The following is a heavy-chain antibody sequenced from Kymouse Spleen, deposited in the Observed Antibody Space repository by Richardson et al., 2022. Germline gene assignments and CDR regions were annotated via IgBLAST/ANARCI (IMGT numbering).Heavy chain of an antibody. J-gene: IGHJ6*02. V-gene: IGHV4-31*03. D-gene: IGHD6-6*01. CDR3: ARDRSSSTPYYYYGMDV. CDR2: IYYSGST. CDR1: GGSISSGGYY. Sequence: QVQLQESGPGLVKPSQTLSLTCTVSGGSISSGGYYWSWIRQHPGKGLEWIGYIYYSGSTYYNPSLKSRVTISVDTSKNQFSLKLSSVTAADTAVYYCARDRSSSTPYYYYGMDVWGQGTTVTVSS.